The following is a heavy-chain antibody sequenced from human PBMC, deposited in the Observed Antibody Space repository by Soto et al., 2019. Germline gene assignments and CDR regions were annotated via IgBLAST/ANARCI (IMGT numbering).Heavy chain of an antibody. D-gene: IGHD3-16*01. V-gene: IGHV3-33*01. CDR3: ASGLSESYYYGMDV. Sequence: GGSLRLSWAASGFTFSSYGMHCVLQSPGKGLEWLAVILYDGSNKYYAYSLKGLFTISRDNSKNTLYLQMNSLRAEDTAVYYCASGLSESYYYGMDVWGQGTTVTVSS. CDR2: ILYDGSNK. J-gene: IGHJ6*02. CDR1: GFTFSSYG.